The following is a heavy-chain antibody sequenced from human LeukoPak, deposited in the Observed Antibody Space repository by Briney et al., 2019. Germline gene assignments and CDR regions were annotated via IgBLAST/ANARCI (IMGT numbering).Heavy chain of an antibody. CDR1: GGSISTYY. Sequence: SETLSLTCTVSGGSISTYYWGWIRQPPGKGLEWIGSIYYSGSTYYNPSLKSRVTISVDTSKNQFSQKLSSVTAADTAVYYCARAGAAASDYWGQGTLVTVSS. D-gene: IGHD6-13*01. CDR2: IYYSGST. J-gene: IGHJ4*02. V-gene: IGHV4-39*01. CDR3: ARAGAAASDY.